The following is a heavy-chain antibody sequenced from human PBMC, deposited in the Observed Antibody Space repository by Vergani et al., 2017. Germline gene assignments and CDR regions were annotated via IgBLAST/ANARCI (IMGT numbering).Heavy chain of an antibody. D-gene: IGHD3-16*01. V-gene: IGHV3-30*03. CDR2: ISYDGSNK. CDR1: GFTFSSYG. J-gene: IGHJ4*02. Sequence: QVQLVESGGGVVQPGRSLRLSCAASGFTFSSYGMHWVRQAPGKGLEWVAVISYDGSNKYYADSVKGRFTISRDNSKNTLYLQMNSLRAEDTAVYYCAAQQGGPGDYWGQGTLVTVSS. CDR3: AAQQGGPGDY.